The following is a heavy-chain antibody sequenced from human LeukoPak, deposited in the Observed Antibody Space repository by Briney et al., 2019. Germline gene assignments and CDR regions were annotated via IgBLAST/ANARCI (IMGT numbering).Heavy chain of an antibody. J-gene: IGHJ4*02. CDR2: ISGSGGST. CDR3: AKGRGTFWSGLVSDY. D-gene: IGHD3-3*01. Sequence: GGSLRLSCAASGFTFSSYAMSWVRQAPGKGLEWVSAISGSGGSTYHADSVKGRFTISRDNSKNPLYLQVNSLRAEDTAVYYCAKGRGTFWSGLVSDYWGQGTLVTVSS. V-gene: IGHV3-23*01. CDR1: GFTFSSYA.